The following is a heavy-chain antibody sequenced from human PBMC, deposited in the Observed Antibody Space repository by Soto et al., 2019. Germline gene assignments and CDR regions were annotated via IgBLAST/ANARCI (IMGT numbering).Heavy chain of an antibody. V-gene: IGHV3-21*01. D-gene: IGHD6-6*01. J-gene: IGHJ4*02. Sequence: APGKGLEWVSSISSSSSYIYYADSVKGRFTISRDNAKNSLYLQMNSLRAEDTAVYYCARDPRVKQLAVYWCQGTLVTVPS. CDR3: ARDPRVKQLAVY. CDR2: ISSSSSYI.